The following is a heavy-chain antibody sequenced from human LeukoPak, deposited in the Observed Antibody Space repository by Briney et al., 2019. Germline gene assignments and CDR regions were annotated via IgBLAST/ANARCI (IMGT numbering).Heavy chain of an antibody. D-gene: IGHD2-15*01. Sequence: PGRCLRLSCAASGFTFSSYGMDWVRQPPGRGLGWVAFIRYDGRHKYYADSVKGRFTISRDNPTNTLYPQMNSLRAEDTAVYYCARGYCSGGSCYIFDYWGEGTLVTVSS. CDR3: ARGYCSGGSCYIFDY. J-gene: IGHJ4*02. V-gene: IGHV3-30*02. CDR1: GFTFSSYG. CDR2: IRYDGRHK.